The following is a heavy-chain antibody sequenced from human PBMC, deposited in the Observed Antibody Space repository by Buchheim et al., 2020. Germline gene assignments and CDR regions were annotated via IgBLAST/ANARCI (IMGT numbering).Heavy chain of an antibody. D-gene: IGHD6-13*01. V-gene: IGHV3-33*01. J-gene: IGHJ4*02. CDR1: GFTFSTYG. Sequence: QVQLVESGGGVVQPGRSLRLSCAASGFTFSTYGMHWVRQAPGKGLEWVAVIWYDGSSGYYADSVKGRFTISRDNSKNTLYLQMNSLRAEDTAVYYCARDPAAGGNLYFDHWGQGTL. CDR3: ARDPAAGGNLYFDH. CDR2: IWYDGSSG.